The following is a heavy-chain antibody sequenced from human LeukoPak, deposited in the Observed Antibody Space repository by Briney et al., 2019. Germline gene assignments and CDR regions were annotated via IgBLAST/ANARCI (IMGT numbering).Heavy chain of an antibody. CDR2: IYHSGST. Sequence: PSETLSLTCTVSGGSISSSNYYWGWIRQPPGKGLEWIGEIYHSGSTNYNPSLKSRVTISVDKSKNQFSLKLSSVTAADTAVYYCARLYYYDSSGYTPFDYWGQGTLVTVSS. D-gene: IGHD3-22*01. J-gene: IGHJ4*02. CDR1: GGSISSSNYY. V-gene: IGHV4-39*07. CDR3: ARLYYYDSSGYTPFDY.